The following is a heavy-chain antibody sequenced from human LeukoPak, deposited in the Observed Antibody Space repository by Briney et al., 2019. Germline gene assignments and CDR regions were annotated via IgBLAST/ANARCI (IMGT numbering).Heavy chain of an antibody. CDR1: GYTFTSYG. V-gene: IGHV1-18*04. CDR3: ARNMRANYGDYGVDY. D-gene: IGHD4-17*01. Sequence: ASVKVSCKASGYTFTSYGISWVGQAPGQGLEGMGWISAYNGNTNYAQKLQGRVTMTTDKSTSTAYMELRSLRSDDTAVYYCARNMRANYGDYGVDYWGQGTLVTVSS. J-gene: IGHJ4*02. CDR2: ISAYNGNT.